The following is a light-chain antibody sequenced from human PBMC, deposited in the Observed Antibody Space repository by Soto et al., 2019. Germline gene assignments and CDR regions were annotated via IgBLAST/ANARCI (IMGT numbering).Light chain of an antibody. J-gene: IGKJ2*01. Sequence: DIPMTPSPSTLSASVGDRVTITCRASQGISTWLAWYQQKPGKAPKLLIFDASSLGSGVPSRFSGSGSGTEFTLTISGLQPDDFATYHCQQYNTDSYTFGQGTKLEI. CDR2: DAS. CDR1: QGISTW. V-gene: IGKV1-5*01. CDR3: QQYNTDSYT.